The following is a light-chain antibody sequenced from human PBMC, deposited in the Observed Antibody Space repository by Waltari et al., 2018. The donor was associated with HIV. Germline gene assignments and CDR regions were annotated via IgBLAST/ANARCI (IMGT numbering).Light chain of an antibody. CDR1: RSNIENRN. J-gene: IGLJ1*01. Sequence: QSVLTQPPSASGTPGQRVTIPCSGIRSNIENRNVCWYQQLTGAAPRLLIYKDTQRPSGVPDRLTGSKSCTSASLAISGLRSEDEADYYCVGWDSRLSGYVFGTGTKVTVL. CDR2: KDT. CDR3: VGWDSRLSGYV. V-gene: IGLV1-47*01.